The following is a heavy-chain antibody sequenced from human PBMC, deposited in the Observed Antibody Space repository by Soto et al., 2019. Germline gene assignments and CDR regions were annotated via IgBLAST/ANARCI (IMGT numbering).Heavy chain of an antibody. CDR2: ISSSGSTI. Sequence: QVQLVESGGGLVKPGGSLRLSCAASGFTFSDYYMSWIRQAPGKGLEWVSYISSSGSTIYYADSVKGRFTISRDKAKNSLYLQMNRLRAEDTAVYYCARTMVRGVLTLQPYYYMDVWGKGPTVTVSS. J-gene: IGHJ6*03. CDR1: GFTFSDYY. CDR3: ARTMVRGVLTLQPYYYMDV. D-gene: IGHD3-10*01. V-gene: IGHV3-11*01.